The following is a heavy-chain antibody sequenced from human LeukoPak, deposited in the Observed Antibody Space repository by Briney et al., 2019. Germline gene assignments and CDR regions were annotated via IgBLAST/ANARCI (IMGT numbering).Heavy chain of an antibody. CDR3: ARVRREYGDYPKSYFDY. CDR2: IYYSGST. J-gene: IGHJ4*02. CDR1: GGSISSSSYY. V-gene: IGHV4-39*07. D-gene: IGHD4-17*01. Sequence: SETLSLTCTVSGGSISSSSYYWGWIRQPPGKGLEWIGSIYYSGSTYYNPSLKSRVTISVDTSKNQFSLKLSSVTAADTAVYYCARVRREYGDYPKSYFDYWGQGTLVTVSS.